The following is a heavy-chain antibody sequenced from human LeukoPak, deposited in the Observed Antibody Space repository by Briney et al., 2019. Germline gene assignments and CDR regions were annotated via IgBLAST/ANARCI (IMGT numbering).Heavy chain of an antibody. CDR2: IYHSGST. CDR3: ARESPGHAFDI. D-gene: IGHD3-10*01. Sequence: SETLSLTCTVSGGSISSYSWSWIRQPPGKGLEWIGYIYHSGSTYYNPSLKSRVTISVDRSKNQFSLKLSSVTAADTAVYYCARESPGHAFDIWGQGTMVTVSS. V-gene: IGHV4-30-2*01. J-gene: IGHJ3*02. CDR1: GGSISSYS.